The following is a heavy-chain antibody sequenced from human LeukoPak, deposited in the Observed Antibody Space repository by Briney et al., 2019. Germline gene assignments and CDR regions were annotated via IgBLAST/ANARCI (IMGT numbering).Heavy chain of an antibody. CDR2: ISYDGSNK. CDR3: ARRSGHYYWYFDL. Sequence: GGSLRLSCAASGFTFSSYGMHWVRQAPGKGLEWVAVISYDGSNKYYADSVKGRFTISRDSSKNTLYLQMNSLRAEDTAVYYCARRSGHYYWYFDLWGRGTLVTVSS. J-gene: IGHJ2*01. V-gene: IGHV3-30*03. CDR1: GFTFSSYG. D-gene: IGHD6-25*01.